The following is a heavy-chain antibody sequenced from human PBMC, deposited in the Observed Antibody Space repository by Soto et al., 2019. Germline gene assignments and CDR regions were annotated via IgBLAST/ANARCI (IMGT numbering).Heavy chain of an antibody. D-gene: IGHD6-13*01. CDR3: ASDRAAVASTFDY. V-gene: IGHV4-38-2*01. Sequence: SETLSLTFAVSGYFMTNGNYWGWIRQSPGKGLEWIGSIYYTGRTYYNPSLKRRVTMSVDTSKNQFSLNLTSVTDADTAVYYCASDRAAVASTFDYWGPRTLVTVS. J-gene: IGHJ4*02. CDR1: GYFMTNGNY. CDR2: IYYTGRT.